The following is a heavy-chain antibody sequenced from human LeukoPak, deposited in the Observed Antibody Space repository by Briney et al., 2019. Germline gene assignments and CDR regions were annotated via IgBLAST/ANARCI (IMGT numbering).Heavy chain of an antibody. CDR1: GGSISSYY. D-gene: IGHD2-2*01. V-gene: IGHV4-59*12. J-gene: IGHJ5*02. CDR2: IYYSGST. Sequence: KSSETLSLTCTVSGGSISSYYWSWIRQPPGKGLEWIGYIYYSGSTNYNPSLKSRVTISVDTSKNQFSLKLSSVTAADTAVYYCARAKCSSTSCKKSGFDPWGQGTLVTVSS. CDR3: ARAKCSSTSCKKSGFDP.